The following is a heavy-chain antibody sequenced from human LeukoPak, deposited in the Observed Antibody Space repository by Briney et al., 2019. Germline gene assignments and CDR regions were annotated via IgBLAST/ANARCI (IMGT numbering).Heavy chain of an antibody. CDR1: GFTLSSYG. Sequence: PGRSLRLSCAASGFTLSSYGMHWVRQAPGKGLEWVAFIRYDGSNKYYADSVKGRFTISRDNSKNTLYLQMNSLRAEDTAVYYCAKDSVSPIFGVVITLSNNWFDPWGQGTLVTVSS. D-gene: IGHD3-3*01. CDR2: IRYDGSNK. CDR3: AKDSVSPIFGVVITLSNNWFDP. J-gene: IGHJ5*02. V-gene: IGHV3-30*02.